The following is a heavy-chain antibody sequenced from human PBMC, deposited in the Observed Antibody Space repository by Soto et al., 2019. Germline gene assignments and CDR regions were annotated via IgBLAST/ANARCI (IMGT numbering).Heavy chain of an antibody. V-gene: IGHV3-48*01. CDR1: GFTFSSYS. CDR3: ARARNRKPGELLFDY. D-gene: IGHD1-7*01. CDR2: ISSSSSTI. Sequence: GGSLRLSCAASGFTFSSYSMNWVRQAPGKGLEWVSYISSSSSTIYYTDSVKGRFTISRDNAKNSLYLQMNSLRAEDTAVYYCARARNRKPGELLFDYWGQGTLVTVSS. J-gene: IGHJ4*02.